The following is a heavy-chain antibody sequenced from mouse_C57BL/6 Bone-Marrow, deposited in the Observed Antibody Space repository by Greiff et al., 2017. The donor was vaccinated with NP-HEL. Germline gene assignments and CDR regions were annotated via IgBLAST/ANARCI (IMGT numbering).Heavy chain of an antibody. CDR1: GYTFTSYW. V-gene: IGHV1-55*01. CDR3: GGVSYYYAMDY. Sequence: QVQLKQPGAELVKPGASVKMSCKASGYTFTSYWITWVKQRPGQGLEWIGDIYPGSGSTNYNEKFKSKATLTVDTSSSTAYMQLSSLTSEDSAVYYCGGVSYYYAMDYWGQGTSVTVSS. D-gene: IGHD6-2*01. J-gene: IGHJ4*01. CDR2: IYPGSGST.